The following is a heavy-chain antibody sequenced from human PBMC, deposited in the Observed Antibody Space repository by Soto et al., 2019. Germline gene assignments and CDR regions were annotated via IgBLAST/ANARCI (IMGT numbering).Heavy chain of an antibody. V-gene: IGHV4-59*01. CDR2: IYYSGST. J-gene: IGHJ6*02. CDR1: GGSISSYY. Sequence: SETLSLTCTVSGGSISSYYWSWIRQPPGKGLEWIGYIYYSGSTNYNPSLKSRVTISVDTSKNQFSLKLSSVTAADTAVYYCARVEGGPSCHGMDVWGQGTTVTV. CDR3: ARVEGGPSCHGMDV. D-gene: IGHD2-2*01.